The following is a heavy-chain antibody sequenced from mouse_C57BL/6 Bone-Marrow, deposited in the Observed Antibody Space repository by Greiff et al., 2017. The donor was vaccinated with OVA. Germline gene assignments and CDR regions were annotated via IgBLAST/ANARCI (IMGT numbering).Heavy chain of an antibody. CDR2: ISSGGSYT. D-gene: IGHD2-3*01. Sequence: EVNLVESGGDLVKPGGSLKLSCAASGFTFSSYGMSWVRQTPDKRLEWVATISSGGSYTYYPDSVKGRFTISRDNAKNTLYLQMSSLKSEDTAMYYCARDGYSWFAYWGQGTLVTVSA. V-gene: IGHV5-6*01. CDR1: GFTFSSYG. CDR3: ARDGYSWFAY. J-gene: IGHJ3*01.